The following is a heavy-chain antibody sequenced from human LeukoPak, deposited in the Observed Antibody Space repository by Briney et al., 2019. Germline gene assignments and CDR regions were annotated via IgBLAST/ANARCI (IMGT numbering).Heavy chain of an antibody. J-gene: IGHJ4*02. CDR2: IVGSGTIT. CDR3: AKIGTVSSNFDY. D-gene: IGHD4-17*01. V-gene: IGHV3-23*01. Sequence: GGSLRLSCAASGFTFSNFSMNWVRQAPGKGLEWVSTIVGSGTITDYADSVKGRFTISRDNSKNTLYLQMNSLRVEDTALYSCAKIGTVSSNFDYWGQGTLVTVSS. CDR1: GFTFSNFS.